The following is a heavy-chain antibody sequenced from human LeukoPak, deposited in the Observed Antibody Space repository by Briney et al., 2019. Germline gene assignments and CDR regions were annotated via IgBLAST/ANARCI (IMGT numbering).Heavy chain of an antibody. J-gene: IGHJ3*02. CDR3: ARAAAPADAFDI. D-gene: IGHD6-13*01. CDR1: GYTFTSYD. V-gene: IGHV1-8*01. CDR2: MNPNSGNT. Sequence: GASVKVSCKASGYTFTSYDINWVRQATGQGLEWMGWMNPNSGNTGYAQKFQGRVTMTRDTSISTAYMELSRLRSDDTAVYYCARAAAPADAFDIWGQGTMVTVSS.